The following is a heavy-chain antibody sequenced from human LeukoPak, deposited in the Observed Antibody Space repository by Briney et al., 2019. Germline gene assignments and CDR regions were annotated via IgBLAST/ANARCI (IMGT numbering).Heavy chain of an antibody. J-gene: IGHJ6*03. CDR3: ARSGYSYDNYYYYYMDV. Sequence: SETLSLTCTVSGGSINTPNYYWGWIRQTPGKGLEWIGNIFYSGGTYYSPSLTSRVTISLDTSRNQFSLKLSSVTAAETAVYYCARSGYSYDNYYYYYMDVWGKGTTVTVSS. CDR1: GGSINTPNYY. D-gene: IGHD5-18*01. CDR2: IFYSGGT. V-gene: IGHV4-39*07.